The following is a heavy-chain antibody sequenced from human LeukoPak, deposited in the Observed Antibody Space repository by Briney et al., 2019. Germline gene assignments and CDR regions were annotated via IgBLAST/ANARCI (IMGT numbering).Heavy chain of an antibody. D-gene: IGHD3-10*01. CDR2: IYYSGST. J-gene: IGHJ3*02. V-gene: IGHV4-61*01. CDR1: GGSVSRSPYY. Sequence: SETLSLTCTVSGGSVSRSPYYWSWIRQPPGKGLEWIGYIYYSGSTNYNPSLKSRVTISVDTSKNQFSLKLSSVTAADTAVYYCARDDGSMVGQGHAFDIWGQGTMVTVSS. CDR3: ARDDGSMVGQGHAFDI.